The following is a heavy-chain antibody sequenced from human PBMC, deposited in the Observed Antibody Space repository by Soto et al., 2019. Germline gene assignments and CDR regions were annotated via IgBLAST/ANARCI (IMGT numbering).Heavy chain of an antibody. J-gene: IGHJ4*02. CDR1: GFTFDDYA. Sequence: EVQLVESGGGLVQPGRSLRLSCAASGFTFDDYAMHWVRQALGKGLEWVSGISWNSGSIGYADSVKGRFTISRDNAKNSLYLQMNSLRAEDTALYYCAKGPLLWFGEPYYFDYWGQGTLVTVSS. CDR2: ISWNSGSI. CDR3: AKGPLLWFGEPYYFDY. D-gene: IGHD3-10*01. V-gene: IGHV3-9*01.